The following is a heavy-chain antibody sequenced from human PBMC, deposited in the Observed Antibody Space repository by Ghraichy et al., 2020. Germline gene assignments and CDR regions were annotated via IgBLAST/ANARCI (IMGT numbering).Heavy chain of an antibody. V-gene: IGHV4-59*01. CDR3: ARVKRITMVRGVDTYDY. CDR2: IYYSGST. CDR1: GGSISSYY. J-gene: IGHJ4*02. D-gene: IGHD3-10*01. Sequence: SETLSLTCTVSGGSISSYYWSWIRQPPGKGLEWIGYIYYSGSTNYNPSLKSRVTISVDTSKNQFSLKLSSVTAADTAVYYCARVKRITMVRGVDTYDYWGQGTLVTVSS.